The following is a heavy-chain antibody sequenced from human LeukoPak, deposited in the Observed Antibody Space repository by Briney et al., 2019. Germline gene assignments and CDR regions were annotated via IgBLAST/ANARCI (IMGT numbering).Heavy chain of an antibody. D-gene: IGHD3-16*02. CDR3: AKAAVIGARPYFDY. Sequence: PGGSLRLSCAASGFTFSNAWMSWVRQAPGKGLEWVSAISGSGGSTYYADSVKGRFTISRDNSKNTLYLQMNSLRAEDTAVYYCAKAAVIGARPYFDYWGQGTLVTVSS. CDR2: ISGSGGST. V-gene: IGHV3-23*01. J-gene: IGHJ4*02. CDR1: GFTFSNAW.